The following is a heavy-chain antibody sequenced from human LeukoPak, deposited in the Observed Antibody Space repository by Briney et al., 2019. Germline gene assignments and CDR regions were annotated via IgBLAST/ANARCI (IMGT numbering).Heavy chain of an antibody. Sequence: GGSLRLSCAASGFTFSSYGMHWVRQAPGKGLEWVAFIRYDGSNKYYADSVKGRFTISRDNSKNTLYLQMNSLRAEDTAVYYSPKDPLRYSSSSWFDPLGQGTLGTVSS. CDR1: GFTFSSYG. D-gene: IGHD6-6*01. V-gene: IGHV3-30*02. CDR3: PKDPLRYSSSSWFDP. CDR2: IRYDGSNK. J-gene: IGHJ5*01.